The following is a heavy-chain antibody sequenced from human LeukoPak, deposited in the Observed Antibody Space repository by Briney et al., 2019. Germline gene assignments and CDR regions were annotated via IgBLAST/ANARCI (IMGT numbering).Heavy chain of an antibody. Sequence: GGSLRLSCIASGFTVSSNYMTWVRQAPGKGLQWVSIIYNGGHTYYADSVKGRFTISRDNSKNTVYLQMNSLRAEDTAVYYCARRLGAWSRLRETYFDYWGQGTLVTVSS. D-gene: IGHD3-10*01. CDR3: ARRLGAWSRLRETYFDY. CDR2: IYNGGHT. V-gene: IGHV3-53*05. J-gene: IGHJ4*02. CDR1: GFTVSSNY.